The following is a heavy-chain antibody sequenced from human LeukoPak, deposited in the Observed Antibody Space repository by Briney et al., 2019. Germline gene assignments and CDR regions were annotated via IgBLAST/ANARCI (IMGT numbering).Heavy chain of an antibody. V-gene: IGHV3-43*02. J-gene: IGHJ4*02. CDR2: ISGDGGST. D-gene: IGHD3-22*01. CDR3: AKDIDSSGYYYFDY. Sequence: GGSLRLSCAASGFTFDDYAMHWVRQAPGKGLEWVSLISGDGGSTYYADSVKGRFTISRDNSKNSLYLRMNSLRTEDTALYYCAKDIDSSGYYYFDYWGQGTLVTVSS. CDR1: GFTFDDYA.